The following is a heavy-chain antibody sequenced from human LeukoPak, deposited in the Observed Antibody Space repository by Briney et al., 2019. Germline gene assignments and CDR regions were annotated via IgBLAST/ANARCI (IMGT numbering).Heavy chain of an antibody. CDR2: IYSSGTI. J-gene: IGHJ4*02. Sequence: SETLSLTCTVSSGSISSYYWSWIRQPPGKGLEWHGYIYSSGTINFNPSLKSRLTMSVDTSKNQFSLKLSSVTAADTAVYYCARHDKGFDYWGQGTLVTVSA. D-gene: IGHD3-22*01. CDR3: ARHDKGFDY. CDR1: SGSISSYY. V-gene: IGHV4-59*08.